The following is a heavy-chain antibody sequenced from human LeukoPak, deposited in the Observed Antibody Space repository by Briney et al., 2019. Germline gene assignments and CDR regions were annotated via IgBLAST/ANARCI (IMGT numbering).Heavy chain of an antibody. Sequence: SETLSLTCTVSGGSISSYYWSWIRQPPGKGLEWIGYIYYSGSTNYNPSLKSRVTMSVDTSKRQFTLNLTSVTAADTAMYYCARDNGYCTSTTCSITMDPWGQGTLVTVSS. J-gene: IGHJ5*02. CDR1: GGSISSYY. CDR3: ARDNGYCTSTTCSITMDP. D-gene: IGHD2-2*03. V-gene: IGHV4-59*12. CDR2: IYYSGST.